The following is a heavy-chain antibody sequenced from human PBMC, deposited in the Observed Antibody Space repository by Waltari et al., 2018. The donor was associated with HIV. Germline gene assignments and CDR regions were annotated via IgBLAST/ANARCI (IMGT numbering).Heavy chain of an antibody. CDR1: GFTFSLYW. D-gene: IGHD2-8*01. CDR2: IKPEGRGE. V-gene: IGHV3-7*04. Sequence: EVQLVESGGGLVQPGGSLRLSCAASGFTFSLYWMRWVRQGPGEGVEGVAKIKPEGRGEPYGGPGKGRFTNSRDNPKKSLDLQMNSLGAEDTGVYFFGRMGLIVYAIGGFEIWGQGTMVTVSS. CDR3: GRMGLIVYAIGGFEI. J-gene: IGHJ3*02.